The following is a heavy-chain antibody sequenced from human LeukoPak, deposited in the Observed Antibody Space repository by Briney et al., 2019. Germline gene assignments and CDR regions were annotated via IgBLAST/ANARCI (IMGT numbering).Heavy chain of an antibody. V-gene: IGHV3-23*01. CDR2: ISGSGGST. Sequence: GGSLRLSCAASGFTFSSYGMHWVRQAPGKGLEWVSAISGSGGSTYYADSVKGRFTISRDNSKNTLYLQMNSLRAEDTAVYYCAKNYCSSTSCYTGGYYWGQGTLVTVSS. CDR1: GFTFSSYG. J-gene: IGHJ4*02. D-gene: IGHD2-2*02. CDR3: AKNYCSSTSCYTGGYY.